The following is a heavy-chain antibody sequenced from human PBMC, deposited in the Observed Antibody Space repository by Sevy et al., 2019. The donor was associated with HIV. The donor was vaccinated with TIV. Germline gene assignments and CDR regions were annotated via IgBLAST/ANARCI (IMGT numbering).Heavy chain of an antibody. V-gene: IGHV4-39*01. J-gene: IGHJ3*02. CDR2: MSHSGST. CDR3: ARLDLGYSTSPERRGTFDI. Sequence: SETLSLTCTVSGGSISSSSYHWGWIRQPPGKGLEWIGSMSHSGSTYYHPSLKSRVTIGGDTPKNQFSLKLSSVTAADTAVYYCARLDLGYSTSPERRGTFDIWGQGTMVTVSS. CDR1: GGSISSSSYH. D-gene: IGHD6-6*01.